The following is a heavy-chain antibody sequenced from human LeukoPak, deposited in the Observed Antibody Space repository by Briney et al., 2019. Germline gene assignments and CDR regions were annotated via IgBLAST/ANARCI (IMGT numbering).Heavy chain of an antibody. CDR3: ARGGSGWT. J-gene: IGHJ5*02. Sequence: PGGSLRLSCAASGFTFSSCSMSWVRQAPGKGLEWVSSISSSSSYIYYSDSVKGRFTISRDNAKNSLYLQMNSLRAEDTAVYYCARGGSGWTWGQGTLVTVSS. V-gene: IGHV3-21*01. CDR1: GFTFSSCS. CDR2: ISSSSSYI. D-gene: IGHD6-19*01.